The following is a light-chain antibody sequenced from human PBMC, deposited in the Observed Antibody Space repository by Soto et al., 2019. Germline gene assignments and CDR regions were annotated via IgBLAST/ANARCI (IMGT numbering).Light chain of an antibody. J-gene: IGKJ1*01. CDR3: QQYGSSRT. CDR1: QSVSNNY. CDR2: GAS. V-gene: IGKV3-20*01. Sequence: EIVLMQSPCTLTLSPGERATLSCRAGQSVSNNYLAWYQQKPGQAPRLLIYGASGRATGIPDRFSGSGSGTDFTLTISRLEPEDFAMYYCQQYGSSRTFGQGTKVDIK.